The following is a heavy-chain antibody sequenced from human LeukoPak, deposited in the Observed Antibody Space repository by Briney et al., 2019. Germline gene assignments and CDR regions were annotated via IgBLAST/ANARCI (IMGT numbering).Heavy chain of an antibody. J-gene: IGHJ6*03. D-gene: IGHD2-2*01. Sequence: PSETLSLTCSVSGGSINNYYWSWIRQPPGKGLEWIGNICYSGSTNYNPSLKSRVSISVDTSKTQFSLKLSSVTAADTAVYYCAISVRRTSWPQTRIYYYYYMDVWGKGTTVTVSS. V-gene: IGHV4-59*01. CDR3: AISVRRTSWPQTRIYYYYYMDV. CDR1: GGSINNYY. CDR2: ICYSGST.